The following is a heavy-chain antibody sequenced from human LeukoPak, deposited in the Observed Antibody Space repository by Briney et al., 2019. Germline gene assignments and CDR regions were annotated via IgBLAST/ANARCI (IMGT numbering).Heavy chain of an antibody. J-gene: IGHJ5*02. CDR3: ARVTVYCSGGSCPNWFDP. CDR1: GYTFTSYD. D-gene: IGHD2-15*01. V-gene: IGHV1-8*01. CDR2: MNPNSGNT. Sequence: GASVKVSCKASGYTFTSYDINWVRQAPGQGLEWMGWMNPNSGNTGYAQKFQGRVAMTRNTSISTAYMELSSLRSEDTAVYYCARVTVYCSGGSCPNWFDPWGQGTLVTVSS.